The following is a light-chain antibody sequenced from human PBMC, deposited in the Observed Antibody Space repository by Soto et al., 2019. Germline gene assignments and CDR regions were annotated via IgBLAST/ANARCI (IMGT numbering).Light chain of an antibody. V-gene: IGKV1-5*03. CDR1: QSISSW. CDR2: KAS. J-gene: IGKJ5*01. Sequence: DIQMTQSPSTLSASVGDRVTITCRASQSISSWLAWYQQKPGKAPKLLIYKASSLESGVPSRFSGSGSGTEFILTISSLQPDDFATYYCQQYNSYPTFGQGTRLEIK. CDR3: QQYNSYPT.